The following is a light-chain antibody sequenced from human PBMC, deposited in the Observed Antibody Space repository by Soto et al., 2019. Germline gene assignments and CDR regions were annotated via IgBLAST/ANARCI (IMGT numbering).Light chain of an antibody. J-gene: IGKJ3*01. CDR1: QSVSSSY. V-gene: IGKV3-20*01. CDR3: QQYGDSPAT. CDR2: GEF. Sequence: IVLTQYQGTLSLSPGERATVSCSASQSVSSSYLACYQQNTGQATTLIIYGEFNRATGIPQRLSGSGSGTDFTITFSRLEPEDFAVYYCQQYGDSPATFGPGTKVAIK.